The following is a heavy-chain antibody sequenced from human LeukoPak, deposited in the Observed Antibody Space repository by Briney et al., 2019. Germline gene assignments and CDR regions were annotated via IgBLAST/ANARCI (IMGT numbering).Heavy chain of an antibody. Sequence: SETLSLTCTVSGGSISSCSYYWGWIRQPPGKGLEWIGNIYYSGKTYYSPSLKSPVTISVDTSKKQFSLKLSSVTAADTAVYYCVSLFWGNYPYYFDYWGQGTLVTVSS. CDR3: VSLFWGNYPYYFDY. CDR2: IYYSGKT. J-gene: IGHJ4*02. V-gene: IGHV4-39*01. D-gene: IGHD3-16*02. CDR1: GGSISSCSYY.